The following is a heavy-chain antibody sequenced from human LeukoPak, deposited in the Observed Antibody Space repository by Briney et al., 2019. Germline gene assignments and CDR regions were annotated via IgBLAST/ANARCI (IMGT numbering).Heavy chain of an antibody. Sequence: GGSLRLSCSASGFPFNTYAIHWVRQAPGKGLEYVAGISSNGDNTDFADSAKGRLTISRDNSKSTLFLQMNSLRAEDTAVYFCTRDSALLGVAFDLWGQGTVVTVSS. CDR1: GFPFNTYA. D-gene: IGHD2-15*01. CDR3: TRDSALLGVAFDL. J-gene: IGHJ3*01. V-gene: IGHV3-64D*06. CDR2: ISSNGDNT.